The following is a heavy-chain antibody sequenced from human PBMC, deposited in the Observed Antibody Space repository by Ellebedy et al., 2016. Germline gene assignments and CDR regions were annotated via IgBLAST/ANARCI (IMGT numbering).Heavy chain of an antibody. CDR2: ISAYNGNT. V-gene: IGHV1-18*01. CDR3: ARAPMCSGGSCYSEGYYYYYMDV. J-gene: IGHJ6*03. Sequence: ASVKVSCKASGYTFTSYGISWVRQAPGQGLEWMGWISAYNGNTNYAQKLQGRVTMTTDTSTSTAYMELRSLRSDDTAVYYCARAPMCSGGSCYSEGYYYYYMDVWGKGTTVTVSS. D-gene: IGHD2-15*01. CDR1: GYTFTSYG.